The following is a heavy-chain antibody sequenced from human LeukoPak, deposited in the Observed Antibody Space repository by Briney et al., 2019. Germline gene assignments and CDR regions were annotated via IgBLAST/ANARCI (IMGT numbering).Heavy chain of an antibody. J-gene: IGHJ4*02. CDR3: ARDYGSGTLFDY. CDR1: GGTFSSYA. V-gene: IGHV1-69*01. Sequence: ASVTVSFKASGGTFSSYAISWVRQAPGQGLEWMGGIIPIFGTANYAQKFQGRVTITADESTSTAYMELSSLRSEDTAVYYCARDYGSGTLFDYWGQGTLVTVSS. CDR2: IIPIFGTA. D-gene: IGHD3-10*01.